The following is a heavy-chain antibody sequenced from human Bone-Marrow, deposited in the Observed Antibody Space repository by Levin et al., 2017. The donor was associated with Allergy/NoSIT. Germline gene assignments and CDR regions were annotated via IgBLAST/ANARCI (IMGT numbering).Heavy chain of an antibody. Sequence: SETLSLTCTVSGGSISSYYWSWIRQSPGKGLEWIGYIFYSGTTNYNPSLKSRVAISIDTSKTHFSLRLTSVTAADTAVYYCARLRVAADSHSNSMDVWGQGTTVTV. D-gene: IGHD1-1*01. J-gene: IGHJ6*02. CDR2: IFYSGTT. CDR3: ARLRVAADSHSNSMDV. V-gene: IGHV4-59*08. CDR1: GGSISSYY.